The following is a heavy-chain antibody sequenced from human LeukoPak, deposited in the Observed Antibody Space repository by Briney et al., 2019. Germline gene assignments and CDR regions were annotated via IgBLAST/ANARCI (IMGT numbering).Heavy chain of an antibody. CDR1: GGSISSGGYY. Sequence: PSETLSLTCTVSGGSISSGGYYWSWIRQPPGKGLEWIGYIYHSGSTYYNPSLKSRVTISVDRSKNQFSLKLSSVTAADTAVYYCASSLEAYYFDYWGQGALVTVSS. V-gene: IGHV4-30-2*01. CDR3: ASSLEAYYFDY. J-gene: IGHJ4*02. CDR2: IYHSGST.